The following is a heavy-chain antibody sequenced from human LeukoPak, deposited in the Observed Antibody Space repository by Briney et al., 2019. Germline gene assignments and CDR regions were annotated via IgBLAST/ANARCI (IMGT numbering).Heavy chain of an antibody. CDR1: GGSISSSSYY. V-gene: IGHV4-39*07. Sequence: SETLSLTCTVSGGSISSSSYYWGWIRQPPGKGLEWIGSIYYSGSTHYNPSLNSRVTISLDTSTNQFSLKLSSVTAADTAVYYCARRGMRWLQSKNFDYWGQGTLVTVSS. J-gene: IGHJ4*02. D-gene: IGHD5-24*01. CDR3: ARRGMRWLQSKNFDY. CDR2: IYYSGST.